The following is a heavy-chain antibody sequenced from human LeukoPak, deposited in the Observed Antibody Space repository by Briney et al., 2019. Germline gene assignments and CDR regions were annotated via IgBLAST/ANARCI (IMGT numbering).Heavy chain of an antibody. V-gene: IGHV4-59*01. D-gene: IGHD1-26*01. CDR1: GVSISSYY. Sequence: SETLSLTCTVSGVSISSYYWSWIRQPPGKGLEWIGYIYYSGSTNYNPSLKSRVTISVDTSKNQFSLKLSSVTAADTAVYYCASGSEGGSDRWGQGTMVTVSS. CDR2: IYYSGST. J-gene: IGHJ3*01. CDR3: ASGSEGGSDR.